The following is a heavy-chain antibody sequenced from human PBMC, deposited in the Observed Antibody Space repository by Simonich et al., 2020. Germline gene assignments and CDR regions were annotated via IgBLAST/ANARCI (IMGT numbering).Heavy chain of an antibody. CDR3: ARSHIAAAGTGYFQH. CDR2: INPNRGGT. CDR1: GDTFTGYY. V-gene: IGHV1-2*02. D-gene: IGHD6-13*01. Sequence: QVQLVQSGAEVKKPGASVKVYCKASGDTFTGYYMHWVRQAPGQGLEWMGWINPNRGGTNYAQKFQSRVTMTRDTSISTAYMELSRLSSDDTAVYYCARSHIAAAGTGYFQHWGQGTLVTVSS. J-gene: IGHJ1*01.